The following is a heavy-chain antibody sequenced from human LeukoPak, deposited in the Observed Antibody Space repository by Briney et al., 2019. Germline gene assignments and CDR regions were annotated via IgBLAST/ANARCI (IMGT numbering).Heavy chain of an antibody. CDR2: IWHDGSHK. D-gene: IGHD3-10*01. V-gene: IGHV3-33*01. CDR3: AREIFGSGSYPAL. Sequence: GRSLRLSCAASGFAFNTYAMHWFLQAPAQGLEWLALIWHDGSHKFYSNSVMRQFTISKDNSKTTVSLPMNNLTPEHTAVYYCAREIFGSGSYPALWGQGTLATASS. J-gene: IGHJ1*01. CDR1: GFAFNTYA.